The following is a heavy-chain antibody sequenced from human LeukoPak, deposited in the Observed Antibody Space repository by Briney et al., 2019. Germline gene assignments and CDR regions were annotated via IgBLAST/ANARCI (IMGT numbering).Heavy chain of an antibody. D-gene: IGHD6-19*01. Sequence: PGRSLRLSCAASGFTFSIYAMHWVRQAPGKGLEWVALISYDETYIYYADSVKGRFTTSRDNSKNTLYLQMNSLRAEDTAVYYCARDWLAVAGRTSPFDYWGQGTLVTVSS. CDR1: GFTFSIYA. J-gene: IGHJ4*02. CDR3: ARDWLAVAGRTSPFDY. CDR2: ISYDETYI. V-gene: IGHV3-30-3*01.